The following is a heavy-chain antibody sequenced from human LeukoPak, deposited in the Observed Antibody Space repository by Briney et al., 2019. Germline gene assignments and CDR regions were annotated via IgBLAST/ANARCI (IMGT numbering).Heavy chain of an antibody. Sequence: SETLSLTCTVSGYSISSGYYWGWIRQPPGKGLEWIGYIYYSGSTNYDPSLKSRVTISVDTSKNQFSLKLSSVTAADTAVYYCARRLWSYFPEDFDYWGQGTLVTVSS. V-gene: IGHV4-61*05. CDR2: IYYSGST. D-gene: IGHD1-26*01. J-gene: IGHJ4*02. CDR3: ARRLWSYFPEDFDY. CDR1: GYSISSGYY.